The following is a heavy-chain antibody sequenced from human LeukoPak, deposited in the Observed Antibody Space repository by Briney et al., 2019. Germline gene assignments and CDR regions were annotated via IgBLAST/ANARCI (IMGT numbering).Heavy chain of an antibody. CDR2: ISYDGSNK. D-gene: IGHD2-15*01. V-gene: IGHV3-30-3*01. CDR3: TSGIVVVVAARRVWFDP. Sequence: GSLSLSCAASGFTFSSYAMHWVRQAPGKGLEWVAVISYDGSNKYYADSVKGRFTISRDNSKNTLYLQMNSLRAEDTAVYYCTSGIVVVVAARRVWFDPWGQGTLVTVSS. J-gene: IGHJ5*02. CDR1: GFTFSSYA.